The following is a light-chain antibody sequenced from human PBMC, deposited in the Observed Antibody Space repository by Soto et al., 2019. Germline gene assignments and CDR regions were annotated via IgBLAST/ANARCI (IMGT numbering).Light chain of an antibody. J-gene: IGKJ1*01. V-gene: IGKV1-5*01. CDR1: QSISSW. CDR3: QQYNSYSGA. Sequence: DIQMTQSPSTLHASVGDRVTIPCQASQSISSWLAWYQQKPGKAPKLLIYDASSLESGFPSRFSGSGSGTEFTLTISSLQADDFATYYCQQYNSYSGAVGQGTKVDIK. CDR2: DAS.